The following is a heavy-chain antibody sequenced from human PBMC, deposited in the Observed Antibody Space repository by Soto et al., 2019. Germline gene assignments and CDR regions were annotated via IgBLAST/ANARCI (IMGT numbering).Heavy chain of an antibody. Sequence: EVQLLESGGGLVKPGGSLRLSCAASGFTFSSYAMSWVRQAPGKGLEWVSDISGSGGSTYYADSVKGRFTIPRDNSKNTLYLQMNSLRAEDTAVYYCAKSYGLGSLLFFDYWGQGTLGTVSS. D-gene: IGHD3-10*01. CDR2: ISGSGGST. CDR1: GFTFSSYA. CDR3: AKSYGLGSLLFFDY. J-gene: IGHJ4*02. V-gene: IGHV3-23*01.